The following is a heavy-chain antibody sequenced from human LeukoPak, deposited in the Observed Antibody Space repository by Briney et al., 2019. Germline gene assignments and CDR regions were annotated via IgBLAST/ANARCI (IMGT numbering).Heavy chain of an antibody. CDR3: TRDGGDSTKTAFDM. J-gene: IGHJ3*02. D-gene: IGHD2/OR15-2a*01. CDR1: GFTFSDYI. CDR2: IRRGTNNYTT. V-gene: IGHV3-72*01. Sequence: GGSLRLSCAASGFTFSDYILDWVRQAPGKGLEWVGRIRRGTNNYTTEYAASVKGRFIISRDDSRNSLYLHMNSLKTEDTAVYHCTRDGGDSTKTAFDMWGQGTMVTVSS.